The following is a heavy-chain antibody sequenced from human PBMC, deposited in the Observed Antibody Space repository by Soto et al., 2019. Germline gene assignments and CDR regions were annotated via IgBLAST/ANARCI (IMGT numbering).Heavy chain of an antibody. D-gene: IGHD5-12*01. CDR2: IHPGDSDT. CDR1: FTSYW. J-gene: IGHJ4*02. CDR3: AVRSRNGYTFDS. Sequence: EVQLVQSGAEVKKPGESLKISCKGFTSYWIGWVRQMPGKGLDWMGIIHPGDSDTRYSPSFQGQVTISVEKSISTAYLQWSSLKASDTAMYYCAVRSRNGYTFDSWGQGTLFTVSS. V-gene: IGHV5-51*03.